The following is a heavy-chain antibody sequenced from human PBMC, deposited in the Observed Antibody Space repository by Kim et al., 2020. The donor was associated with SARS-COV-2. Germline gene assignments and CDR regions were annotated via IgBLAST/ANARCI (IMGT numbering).Heavy chain of an antibody. V-gene: IGHV1-2*02. CDR3: ARGARSYGCYDY. J-gene: IGHJ4*02. D-gene: IGHD4-17*01. Sequence: YAQKFQGRVTMTRDTSISTAYMGLSRLRSDDTAVYYCARGARSYGCYDYWGQGTLVTVSS.